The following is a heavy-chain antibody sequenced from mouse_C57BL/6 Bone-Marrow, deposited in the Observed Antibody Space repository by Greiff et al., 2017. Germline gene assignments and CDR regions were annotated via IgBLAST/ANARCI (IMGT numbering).Heavy chain of an antibody. CDR1: GFSLSTSGMG. CDR3: ARRDYYGSYWYFDV. V-gene: IGHV8-12*01. CDR2: IYWDDDK. Sequence: QVTLKESGPGILQSSQTLSLTCSFSGFSLSTSGMGVSWLRQPSGKGLEWLAHIYWDDDKRYNPSLKSRLTISKDTSRNQVFLKITSVDTADTATYYCARRDYYGSYWYFDVWGTGTTVTVSS. J-gene: IGHJ1*03. D-gene: IGHD1-1*01.